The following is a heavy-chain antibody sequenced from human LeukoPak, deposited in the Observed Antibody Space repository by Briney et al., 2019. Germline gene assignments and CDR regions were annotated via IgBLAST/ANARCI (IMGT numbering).Heavy chain of an antibody. V-gene: IGHV3-23*01. CDR3: ARDHESDGYPDSDY. Sequence: PGGSLRLPCVGSGFTFSSYIMIWVRQAPGKGLVWVSTIQHRTWDTFYADSVRGRYTIPRDDSAHTLFLQTNSLRADDTALYFCARDHESDGYPDSDYWGQGTLVTASS. J-gene: IGHJ4*02. D-gene: IGHD5-18*01. CDR1: GFTFSSYI. CDR2: IQHRTWDT.